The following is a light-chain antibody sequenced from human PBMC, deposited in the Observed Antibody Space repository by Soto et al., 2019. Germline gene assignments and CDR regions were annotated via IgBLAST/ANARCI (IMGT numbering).Light chain of an antibody. Sequence: QSALTQPRSVSGCPGQSVTISCTGTSSDIGNYDYVSWYQQHPTKAPKLIIYHVSKRPSGVPDRFSGSKSGNTASLIISGLQAEDEADYYCCSYAGSYTFARNVFGTGTKVTVL. CDR2: HVS. J-gene: IGLJ1*01. V-gene: IGLV2-11*01. CDR3: CSYAGSYTFARNV. CDR1: SSDIGNYDY.